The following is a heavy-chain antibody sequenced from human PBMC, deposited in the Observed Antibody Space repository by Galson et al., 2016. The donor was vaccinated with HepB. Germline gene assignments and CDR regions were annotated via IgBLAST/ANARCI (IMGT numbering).Heavy chain of an antibody. J-gene: IGHJ4*02. CDR2: MSYDGNIK. CDR3: ARDARPTASWHYFDY. V-gene: IGHV3-30-3*01. Sequence: LSCAASGFRFTNYAMSWVRQAPGKGLEWLAVMSYDGNIKQYADSVKGRFTISRHNSKKTMYLQMNSLRGDDTAVYYCARDARPTASWHYFDYWGQGTLVTVSS. D-gene: IGHD2-2*01. CDR1: GFRFTNYA.